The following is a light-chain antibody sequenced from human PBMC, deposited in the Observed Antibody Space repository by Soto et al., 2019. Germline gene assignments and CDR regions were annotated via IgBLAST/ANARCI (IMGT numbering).Light chain of an antibody. J-gene: IGKJ5*01. V-gene: IGKV1-33*01. CDR3: QHYFTLPIT. Sequence: DIQMTQSPSSLSASVGDGVTITCQASQDVGMYVNWYQQKAGKAPKLLIFDASNLETGVPSRFSGSGSGTHFTFTIRSLQPEDFTTYYCQHYFTLPITFGQGTRLEI. CDR2: DAS. CDR1: QDVGMY.